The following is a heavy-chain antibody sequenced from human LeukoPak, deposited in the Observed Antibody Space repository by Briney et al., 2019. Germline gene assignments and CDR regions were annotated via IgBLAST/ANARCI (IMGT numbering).Heavy chain of an antibody. Sequence: GGSLRLSCAASGFSFDDCPMHWVGQAPGKGLEWVSLINEDGGKTFYADSVRGRFTISRDNSKNSLYLQMNSLRSEDSALYYCAKEIDTLGTNAFDIWGQGTIVTVSS. J-gene: IGHJ3*02. CDR3: AKEIDTLGTNAFDI. D-gene: IGHD2-15*01. CDR2: INEDGGKT. CDR1: GFSFDDCP. V-gene: IGHV3-43*02.